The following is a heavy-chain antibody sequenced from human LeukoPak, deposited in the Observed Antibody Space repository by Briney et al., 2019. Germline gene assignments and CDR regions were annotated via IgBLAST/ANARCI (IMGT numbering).Heavy chain of an antibody. CDR2: IIPIFGTA. CDR1: GGTFSSYA. Sequence: EASVKVSCKASGGTFSSYAISWVRQAPGQGLEWMGRIIPIFGTANYAQKFQGRVTITTDESTSTAYMELSSLRSEDTAVYYCAIPVAGLDYWGQGTLVTVSS. V-gene: IGHV1-69*05. D-gene: IGHD6-19*01. J-gene: IGHJ4*02. CDR3: AIPVAGLDY.